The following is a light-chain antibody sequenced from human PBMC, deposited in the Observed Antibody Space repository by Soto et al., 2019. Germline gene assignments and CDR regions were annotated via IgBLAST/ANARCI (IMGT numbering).Light chain of an antibody. CDR2: GAS. CDR3: QQYGSSYP. J-gene: IGKJ2*01. CDR1: QSVSSNY. Sequence: EIVLTQSPGTLSSSPGESPTLSCRASQSVSSNYLAWYQQKPGQAPRLLIYGASSRATGIPDRFSGSGSGTDFSLSISRLEPEDFAVYYCQQYGSSYPFGQGTKLEIK. V-gene: IGKV3-20*01.